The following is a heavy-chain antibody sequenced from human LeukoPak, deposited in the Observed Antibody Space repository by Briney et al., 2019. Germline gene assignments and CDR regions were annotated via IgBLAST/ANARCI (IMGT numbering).Heavy chain of an antibody. CDR3: ARRLAVTGIYCFDH. V-gene: IGHV4-59*08. J-gene: IGHJ4*02. CDR2: VYYSGAT. Sequence: SETLSLTCTVSGGSISTYYWSWIRQPPGKGLEWIGYVYYSGATNHNPSLKSRVTISLDTSKNQFSLRLTSVTAADTAVYYRARRLAVTGIYCFDHWGQGTPVTVSS. D-gene: IGHD6-19*01. CDR1: GGSISTYY.